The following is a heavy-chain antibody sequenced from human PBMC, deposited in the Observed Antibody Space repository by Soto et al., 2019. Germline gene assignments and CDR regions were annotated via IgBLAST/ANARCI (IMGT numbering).Heavy chain of an antibody. V-gene: IGHV3-30*03. CDR1: GFTFSSYG. D-gene: IGHD2-2*01. CDR2: ISYDGSNK. Sequence: GGSLRLSCAASGFTFSSYGMHWVRQAPGKGLEWVAVISYDGSNKYYADSVKGRFTISRDNSKNTLYLQMNSLRAEDTAVYYCARLPPLDIVVVPAAMGSMDVWGKGTTVTVSS. CDR3: ARLPPLDIVVVPAAMGSMDV. J-gene: IGHJ6*04.